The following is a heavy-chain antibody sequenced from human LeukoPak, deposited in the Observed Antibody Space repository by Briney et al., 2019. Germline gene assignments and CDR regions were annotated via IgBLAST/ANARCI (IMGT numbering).Heavy chain of an antibody. CDR2: IYYSGST. D-gene: IGHD4/OR15-4a*01. CDR3: ARNAYYSADY. V-gene: IGHV4-59*12. Sequence: PSETLSLTCTVSGGSISSYYWSWIRQPPGKGLEWIGYIYYSGSTNYNPSLKSRVTILVDESKNQFSLKLSSVTATDTAVYFCARNAYYSADYWGQGTLVTVSS. J-gene: IGHJ4*02. CDR1: GGSISSYY.